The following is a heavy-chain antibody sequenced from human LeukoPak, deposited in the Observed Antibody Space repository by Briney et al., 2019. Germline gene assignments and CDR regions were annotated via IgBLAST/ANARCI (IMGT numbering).Heavy chain of an antibody. CDR2: ISFDRSNK. CDR3: AREELGSSLGFDP. Sequence: GGSLRLSCAASGFTFSSYTIHWVRQPPGKGLEWVAVISFDRSNKYYADSVKGRFTISRDNSKNTLYLQMNSLRAEDSAVYYCAREELGSSLGFDPWGQGTLVTVSS. D-gene: IGHD3-16*01. V-gene: IGHV3-30-3*01. CDR1: GFTFSSYT. J-gene: IGHJ5*02.